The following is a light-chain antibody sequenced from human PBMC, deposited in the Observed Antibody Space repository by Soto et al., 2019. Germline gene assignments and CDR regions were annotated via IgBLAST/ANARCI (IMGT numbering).Light chain of an antibody. CDR1: QSVSRN. V-gene: IGKV3-15*01. Sequence: EIVLTQSPGTLSVSPGERATLSCRASQSVSRNYLAWYQQKPGQAPRLLIYGASTRATGIPARFSGSGSETEFTLTISSLQSEDFAVYYCQQYNNWPPWTFGQGTKVEIK. CDR3: QQYNNWPPWT. J-gene: IGKJ1*01. CDR2: GAS.